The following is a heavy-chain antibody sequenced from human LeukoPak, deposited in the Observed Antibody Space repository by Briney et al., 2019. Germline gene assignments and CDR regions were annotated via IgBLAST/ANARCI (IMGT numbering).Heavy chain of an antibody. Sequence: PGGSLRLSCVASGLTLSGSWMHWVRQAPGKGLVWVARINSDGSSTTYADSVKGRFTISRDNAKNTLYLQMNSLRAEDTAEYHCARATSRVVTIETWGRGTAVTVSS. J-gene: IGHJ4*02. CDR3: ARATSRVVTIET. D-gene: IGHD2-21*02. CDR1: GLTLSGSW. CDR2: INSDGSST. V-gene: IGHV3-74*01.